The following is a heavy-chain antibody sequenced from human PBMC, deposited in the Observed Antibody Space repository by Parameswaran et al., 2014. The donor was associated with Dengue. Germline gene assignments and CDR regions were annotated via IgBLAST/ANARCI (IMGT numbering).Heavy chain of an antibody. V-gene: IGHV3-9*01. D-gene: IGHD2-2*01. Sequence: SLKISCGSLWIHLLMIMPCTGSGKLQGRAWSGVSGISWNSGSIGYADSVKGRFTISRDNAKNSLYLQMNSLRAEGTAVYYCARDGCSSTSCYDALYYYYGMDVWGQGTTVTVSS. J-gene: IGHJ6*02. CDR3: ARDGCSSTSCYDALYYYYGMDV. CDR2: ISWNSGSI. CDR1: IHLLMIMP.